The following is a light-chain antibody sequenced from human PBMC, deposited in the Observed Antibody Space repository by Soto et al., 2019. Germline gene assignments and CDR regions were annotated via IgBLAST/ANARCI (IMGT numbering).Light chain of an antibody. CDR3: QQYNNFWT. CDR1: QSVSSN. CDR2: RAS. Sequence: EIVMTQSPATLSVSPGETATLSCWASQSVSSNLAWYQQKPGQAPRLLIYRASTRATDIPARFSGSGSGTEFTLTISSLQSEDFAVYYCQQYNNFWTFGQGTKVEIK. V-gene: IGKV3-15*01. J-gene: IGKJ1*01.